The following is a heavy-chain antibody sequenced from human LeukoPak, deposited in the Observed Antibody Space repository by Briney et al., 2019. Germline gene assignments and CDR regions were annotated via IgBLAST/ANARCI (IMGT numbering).Heavy chain of an antibody. CDR3: ARDRLGFGELLYEFDP. CDR1: GFTVSRSY. D-gene: IGHD3-10*01. Sequence: GRSLRLSCAASGFTVSRSYMNWVRQAPGKGLEWVSSISSSSSYIYYADSVKGRFTISRDNAKNSLYLQMNSLRAEDTAVYYCARDRLGFGELLYEFDPGGQGTLVTVS. CDR2: ISSSSSYI. V-gene: IGHV3-21*01. J-gene: IGHJ5*02.